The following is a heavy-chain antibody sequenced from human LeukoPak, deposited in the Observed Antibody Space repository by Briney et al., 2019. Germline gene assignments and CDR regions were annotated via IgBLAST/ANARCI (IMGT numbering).Heavy chain of an antibody. V-gene: IGHV1-46*01. D-gene: IGHD1-1*01. CDR3: ARDHSIDDKSWWLDP. J-gene: IGHJ5*02. CDR1: GDTFTRNW. CDR2: INPTGDYT. Sequence: GASVKVSCKTSGDTFTRNWMHWIRQSPGQGLAWMGVINPTGDYTMYAQKFQGRVTVTRDMSSSTDYMELGRLRSEDTAVYYCARDHSIDDKSWWLDPWGQGTLVTVPS.